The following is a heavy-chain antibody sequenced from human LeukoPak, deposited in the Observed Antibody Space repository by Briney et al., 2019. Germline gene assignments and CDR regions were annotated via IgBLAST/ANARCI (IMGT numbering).Heavy chain of an antibody. CDR1: GGSISSYY. Sequence: LETLSLTCTVSGGSISSYYWSWIRQPPGKGLEWIGYIYYSGSTNYNPSLKSRVTISVDTSKNQFSLKLSSVTAADTAVYYCARQRSWELDYWGQGTLVTVSS. J-gene: IGHJ4*02. CDR2: IYYSGST. D-gene: IGHD1-26*01. V-gene: IGHV4-59*08. CDR3: ARQRSWELDY.